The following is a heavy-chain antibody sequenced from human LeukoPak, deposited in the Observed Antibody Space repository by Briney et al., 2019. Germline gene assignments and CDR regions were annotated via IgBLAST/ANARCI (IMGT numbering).Heavy chain of an antibody. J-gene: IGHJ4*02. Sequence: GGSLRHSCVSSGFVFNDYNMNWVRQAPGKGLEWVSSITSSSRYIFYADSVKGRFTISRDNARNSLFLQMDSLTSEDTAVYFCARDADFYDNRGHQITQYYSDHWGQGTLVTVSS. CDR1: GFVFNDYN. CDR3: ARDADFYDNRGHQITQYYSDH. D-gene: IGHD3-22*01. CDR2: ITSSSRYI. V-gene: IGHV3-21*01.